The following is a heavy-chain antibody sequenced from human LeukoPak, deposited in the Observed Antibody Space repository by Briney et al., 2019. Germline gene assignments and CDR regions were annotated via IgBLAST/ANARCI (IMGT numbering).Heavy chain of an antibody. Sequence: PGGSLRLSCAASGFTFSSYGMHWVRQAPGKGLEWVAHIKEDGTEKYYQDSVKGRFTISRDNAKNSLYLQMNSLRAEDTAVYYCAREVVLSTSAWFEYWGQGTLVTVSS. CDR2: IKEDGTEK. D-gene: IGHD3-22*01. J-gene: IGHJ4*02. V-gene: IGHV3-7*01. CDR3: AREVVLSTSAWFEY. CDR1: GFTFSSYG.